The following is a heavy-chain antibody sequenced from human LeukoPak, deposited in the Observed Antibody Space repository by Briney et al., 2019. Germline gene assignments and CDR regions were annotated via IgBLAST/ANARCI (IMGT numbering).Heavy chain of an antibody. CDR3: ARLAFGGYFDY. J-gene: IGHJ4*02. CDR2: INHSGST. CDR1: GGSFSGYY. V-gene: IGHV4-34*01. Sequence: SETLSLTCAVYGGSFSGYYWSWIRQPPGKGLEWIGEINHSGSTNYNPSLKSRVTISVDTSKNQFSLKLSSVTAADTAVYYCARLAFGGYFDYWGQGTLVTVSS. D-gene: IGHD3-16*01.